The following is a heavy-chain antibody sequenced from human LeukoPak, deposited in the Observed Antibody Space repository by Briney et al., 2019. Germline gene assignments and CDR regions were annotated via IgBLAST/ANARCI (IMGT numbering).Heavy chain of an antibody. CDR1: GYTFTSYF. CDR3: ARRVPAAIIDY. V-gene: IGHV1-46*01. CDR2: INPSGGNT. Sequence: ASVKVSCKASGYTFTSYFLHWVRQAPGQGLEWMGIINPSGGNTNYAQKVQGRVTMTRDTSTSTVYLELSRLRSDDTAVYYCARRVPAAIIDYWGQGTLVTVSS. J-gene: IGHJ4*02. D-gene: IGHD2-2*01.